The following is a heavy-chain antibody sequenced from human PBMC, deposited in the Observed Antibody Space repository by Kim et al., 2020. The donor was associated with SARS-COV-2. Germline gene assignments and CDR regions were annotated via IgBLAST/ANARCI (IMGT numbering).Heavy chain of an antibody. CDR2: ISSSSSTV. CDR1: GFNFNSYS. Sequence: GGSLRLSCTVSGFNFNSYSMNWVRQAPGKGLEWVSYISSSSSTVYYAGSVSGRFTISSDNAKDSHFLQMNSLRDDDTAVYYCARCPLSMTMDRGMITTTLFDYYNMDAWGQGTTVTVSS. V-gene: IGHV3-48*02. J-gene: IGHJ6*02. CDR3: ARCPLSMTMDRGMITTTLFDYYNMDA. D-gene: IGHD3-16*01.